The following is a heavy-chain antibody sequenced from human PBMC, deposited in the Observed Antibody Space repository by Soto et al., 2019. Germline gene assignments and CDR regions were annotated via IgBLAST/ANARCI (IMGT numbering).Heavy chain of an antibody. Sequence: EVQLLESGGGLVQPGGSLRLSCAASGFTFSSYAMSWVRQAPGKGLEWVSAISGSGGSTYYADSVKGRFTISRDNSKNTLYLQMNSLRADDTAVYYCAKVGRYYDYIWGSYAQWGQGTLVTVSS. CDR2: ISGSGGST. CDR1: GFTFSSYA. V-gene: IGHV3-23*01. CDR3: AKVGRYYDYIWGSYAQ. J-gene: IGHJ4*02. D-gene: IGHD3-16*01.